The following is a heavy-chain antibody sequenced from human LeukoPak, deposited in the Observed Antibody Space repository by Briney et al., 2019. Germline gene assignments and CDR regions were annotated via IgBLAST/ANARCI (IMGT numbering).Heavy chain of an antibody. J-gene: IGHJ5*02. Sequence: NPSETLSLTCTVSGGSISSHFWSWIRQPPGKGLEWIGYIYYSGSTYYNPSLKSRVTISVDTSKNQFSLKLSSVTAADTAVYYCARYVPPIITMPSGPPIAWGQGTLVTVSS. D-gene: IGHD3-10*01. V-gene: IGHV4-30-4*01. CDR2: IYYSGST. CDR3: ARYVPPIITMPSGPPIA. CDR1: GGSISSHF.